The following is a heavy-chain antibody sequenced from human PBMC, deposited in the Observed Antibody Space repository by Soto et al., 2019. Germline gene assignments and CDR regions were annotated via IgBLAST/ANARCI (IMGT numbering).Heavy chain of an antibody. Sequence: PGGSLRLSCVGSGFTFATFGMHWVRQGPGKGLEWVAVISYDGSNKYYADSVKGRFTISRDNSKNTLYLQMNSLRAGDTAVYYCARDHASTTIPNYWGQGILVTVSS. V-gene: IGHV3-30*03. CDR2: ISYDGSNK. CDR1: GFTFATFG. CDR3: ARDHASTTIPNY. D-gene: IGHD4-17*01. J-gene: IGHJ4*02.